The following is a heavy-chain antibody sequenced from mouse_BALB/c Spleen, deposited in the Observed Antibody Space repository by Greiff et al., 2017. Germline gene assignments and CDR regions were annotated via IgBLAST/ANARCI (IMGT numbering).Heavy chain of an antibody. Sequence: EVKLVESGGGLVKPGGSLKLSCAASGFTFSSYAMSWVRQTPEKRLEWVASISSGGSTYYPDSVKGRFTISRDNARNILYLQMSSLRSEDTAMYYCARGYDYDASWFAYWGQGTLVTVSA. J-gene: IGHJ3*01. D-gene: IGHD2-4*01. CDR3: ARGYDYDASWFAY. CDR2: ISSGGST. CDR1: GFTFSSYA. V-gene: IGHV5-6-5*01.